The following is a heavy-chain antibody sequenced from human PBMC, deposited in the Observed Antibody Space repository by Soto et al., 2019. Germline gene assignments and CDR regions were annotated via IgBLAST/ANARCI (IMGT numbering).Heavy chain of an antibody. CDR2: IWSDGSDK. D-gene: IGHD6-6*01. CDR1: GFTFSDSG. Sequence: QVQLVESGGGVVQPGGSLRLSCATSGFTFSDSGMHWVRQAPGKGLEWVAVIWSDGSDKSYADSVEGRFTISRDNSKNTLYLQMNSLRAEETAVYYCVRSNRYSSPSGWGGGFDYWGQGTLVTVSS. CDR3: VRSNRYSSPSGWGGGFDY. V-gene: IGHV3-33*01. J-gene: IGHJ4*02.